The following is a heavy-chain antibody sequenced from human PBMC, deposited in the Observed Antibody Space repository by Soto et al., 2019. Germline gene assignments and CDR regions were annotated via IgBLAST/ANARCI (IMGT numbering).Heavy chain of an antibody. Sequence: GESLNISCKAAGYSFTTYWIAWVRQMPGKGLEWMGIINPGDSDIRYSPSFQGQVTISADNSISTAYLQWSSMNAAHTAMYYCARHEQFYYYYYGMDVWGYGSAVTVS. CDR3: ARHEQFYYYYYGMDV. CDR1: GYSFTTYW. J-gene: IGHJ6*02. CDR2: INPGDSDI. D-gene: IGHD4-4*01. V-gene: IGHV5-51*01.